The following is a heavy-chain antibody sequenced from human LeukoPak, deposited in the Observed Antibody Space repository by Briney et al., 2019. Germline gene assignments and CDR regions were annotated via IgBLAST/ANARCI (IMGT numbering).Heavy chain of an antibody. CDR1: GFTFSSYW. J-gene: IGHJ4*02. Sequence: GGSLRLSCAASGFTFSSYWMTWVRQAPGKGLEWVANIKRDSSEKYYVDSVKGRLTISRDNAKNALSLQMNSLRAEDTAVYNCARNRESYGIDYWGQGTLVTVSS. CDR3: ARNRESYGIDY. D-gene: IGHD1-26*01. CDR2: IKRDSSEK. V-gene: IGHV3-7*01.